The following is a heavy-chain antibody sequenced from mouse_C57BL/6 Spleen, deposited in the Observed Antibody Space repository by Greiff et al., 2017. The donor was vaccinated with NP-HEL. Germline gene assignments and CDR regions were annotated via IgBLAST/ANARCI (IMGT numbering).Heavy chain of an antibody. CDR1: GYSFTGYF. CDR2: INPYNGDT. J-gene: IGHJ3*01. D-gene: IGHD3-1*01. Sequence: EVQLQQSGPELVKPGDSVKISCKASGYSFTGYFMNWVMQSHGKSLAWIGRINPYNGDTFYNQKFKGKATLTVDKSSSTAHMELRSLTSEDSAVYYCARSGYYGWFAYWGQGTLVTVSA. V-gene: IGHV1-20*01. CDR3: ARSGYYGWFAY.